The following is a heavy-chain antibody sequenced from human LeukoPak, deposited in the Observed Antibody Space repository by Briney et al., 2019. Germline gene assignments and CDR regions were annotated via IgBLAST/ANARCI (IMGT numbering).Heavy chain of an antibody. Sequence: ASGFTFSSYAMHWVRQAPGKGREGVAVISYDGSNKYYADSVKGRFTISRDNSKNTLYLQMNSLRAEDTAVYYCARVQGNWFDPWGQGTLVTVSS. CDR3: ARVQGNWFDP. CDR1: GFTFSSYA. V-gene: IGHV3-30-3*01. CDR2: ISYDGSNK. J-gene: IGHJ5*02.